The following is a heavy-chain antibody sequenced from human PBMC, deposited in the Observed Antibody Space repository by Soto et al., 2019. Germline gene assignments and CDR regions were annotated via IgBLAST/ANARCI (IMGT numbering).Heavy chain of an antibody. CDR2: IKSKTDGGTT. CDR3: TTEPSYYDFWSGSEYFQH. V-gene: IGHV3-15*01. J-gene: IGHJ1*01. D-gene: IGHD3-3*01. CDR1: GFTFSNAW. Sequence: GGSLRLSCAASGFTFSNAWMSWVRQAPGKGLEWVGRIKSKTDGGTTDYAAPVKGRFTISRDDSKNTLYLQMNSLKTEDTAVYYCTTEPSYYDFWSGSEYFQHWGQGTLVTVSS.